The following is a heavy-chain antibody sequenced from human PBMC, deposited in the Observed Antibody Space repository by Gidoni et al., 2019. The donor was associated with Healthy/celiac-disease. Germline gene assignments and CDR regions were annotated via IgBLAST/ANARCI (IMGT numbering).Heavy chain of an antibody. CDR3: ARGLILETYDFWSGYYSRGYFDY. V-gene: IGHV4-34*01. Sequence: QVQLQQWGAGLLKPSATMSLTCAVYGGSFSGYYWSWIRQPPGKGLEWIGEINHSGSTNYNPSLKSRVTISVDTSKNQFSLKLSSVTPADTAVYYCARGLILETYDFWSGYYSRGYFDYWGQGTLVTVSS. CDR2: INHSGST. D-gene: IGHD3-3*01. J-gene: IGHJ4*02. CDR1: GGSFSGYY.